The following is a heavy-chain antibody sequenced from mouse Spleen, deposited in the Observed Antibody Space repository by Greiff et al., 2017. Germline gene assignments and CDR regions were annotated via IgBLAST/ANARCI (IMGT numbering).Heavy chain of an antibody. CDR1: GYTFTSYW. V-gene: IGHV1-50*01. Sequence: VQLQQPGAELVKPGASVKLSCKASGYTFTSYWMQWVKQRPGQGLEWIGEIDPSDSYTNYNQKFKGKATLTVDTSSSTAYMQLSSLTSEDSAVYYCARRPDSSGHYFDYWGQGTTLTVSS. J-gene: IGHJ2*01. CDR2: IDPSDSYT. CDR3: ARRPDSSGHYFDY. D-gene: IGHD3-2*01.